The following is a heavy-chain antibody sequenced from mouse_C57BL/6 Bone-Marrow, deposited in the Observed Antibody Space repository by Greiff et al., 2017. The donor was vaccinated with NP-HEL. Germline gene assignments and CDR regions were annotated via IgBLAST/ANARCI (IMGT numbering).Heavy chain of an antibody. CDR2: ISNLAYSI. V-gene: IGHV5-15*01. CDR3: ARHGDYYGSSYVSFDY. CDR1: GFTFSDYG. Sequence: EVQGVESGGGLVQPGGSLKLSCAASGFTFSDYGMAWVRQAPRKGPEWVAFISNLAYSIYYADTVTDRFTISRENAKNTLYLEMSSLRSEDTAMYYCARHGDYYGSSYVSFDYWGQGTTLTVSS. D-gene: IGHD1-1*01. J-gene: IGHJ2*01.